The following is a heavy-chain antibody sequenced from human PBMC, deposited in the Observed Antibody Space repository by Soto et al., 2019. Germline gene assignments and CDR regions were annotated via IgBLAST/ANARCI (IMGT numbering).Heavy chain of an antibody. D-gene: IGHD1-26*01. V-gene: IGHV1-46*01. CDR2: INPSGGST. CDR1: GYTFTSYY. J-gene: IGHJ4*02. CDR3: ARAFYSGGYYDSLDY. Sequence: GASVKVPCKASGYTFTSYYMHWVRQAPGQGLEWMGIINPSGGSTSYAQKFQGRVTMTRDTSTSTVYMELSSLRSEDTAVYYCARAFYSGGYYDSLDYWGQGTLVTVSS.